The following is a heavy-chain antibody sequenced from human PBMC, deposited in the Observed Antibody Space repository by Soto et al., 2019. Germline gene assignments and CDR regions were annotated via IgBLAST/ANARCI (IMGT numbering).Heavy chain of an antibody. J-gene: IGHJ4*02. D-gene: IGHD2-15*01. CDR2: ISFDGKNR. V-gene: IGHV3-30*18. CDR3: AKRGGVVGGSEHPFFEY. Sequence: QVQLVESGGGVVQPGKSLRLSCAASGFIFSNYGMHWVRQAPGKGLEWVALISFDGKNRNYADSVKGRFNIYRDNPKNTLYLKMNSLRPEDTAFYYCAKRGGVVGGSEHPFFEYWGQGTLVTVSS. CDR1: GFIFSNYG.